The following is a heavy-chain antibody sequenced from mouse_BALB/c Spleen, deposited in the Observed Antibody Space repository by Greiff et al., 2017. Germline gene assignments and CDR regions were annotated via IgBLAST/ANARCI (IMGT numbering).Heavy chain of an antibody. CDR3: TTGGNYYYAMDY. Sequence: VQLQQSGAELVKPGASVKLSCKASGYTFTSYYMYWVKQRPGQGLEWIGEINPSNGGTNFNEKFKSKATLTVDKSSSTAYMQLSSLTSEDSAVYYCTTGGNYYYAMDYWGQGTSVTVSS. V-gene: IGHV1S81*02. D-gene: IGHD2-1*01. CDR2: INPSNGGT. J-gene: IGHJ4*01. CDR1: GYTFTSYY.